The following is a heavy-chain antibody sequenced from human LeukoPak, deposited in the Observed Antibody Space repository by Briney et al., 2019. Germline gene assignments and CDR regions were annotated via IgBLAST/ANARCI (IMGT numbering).Heavy chain of an antibody. CDR2: IYHSAST. J-gene: IGHJ5*02. CDR1: GYSISSGYY. D-gene: IGHD2-2*01. Sequence: SETLSLTCAVSGYSISSGYYWGRIRQPPGKGLEWIGSIYHSASTYYNPSLKSRVTISVDTSKNQFSLKLSSVTAADTAVYYCARDQRGRYCSSTSCDNWFDPWGQGTLVTVSS. CDR3: ARDQRGRYCSSTSCDNWFDP. V-gene: IGHV4-38-2*02.